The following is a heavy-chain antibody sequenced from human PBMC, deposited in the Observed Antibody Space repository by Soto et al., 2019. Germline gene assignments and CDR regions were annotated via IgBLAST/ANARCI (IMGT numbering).Heavy chain of an antibody. D-gene: IGHD3-22*01. CDR1: GGTFSNYA. V-gene: IGHV1-69*13. J-gene: IGHJ5*02. CDR2: IIPIFGTA. CDR3: ARDRGPSSGYYPYWFDP. Sequence: SVKVSCKASGGTFSNYAISWVRQAPGQGLEWMGEIIPIFGTANYAQKFQGRVTITADESTSTAYMELSSLRSEDTAVYYCARDRGPSSGYYPYWFDPWGQGTLVTVSS.